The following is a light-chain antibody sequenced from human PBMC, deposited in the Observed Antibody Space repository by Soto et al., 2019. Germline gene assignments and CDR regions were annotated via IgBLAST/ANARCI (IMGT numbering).Light chain of an antibody. V-gene: IGLV2-23*01. CDR3: CSYAGGSTYV. J-gene: IGLJ1*01. CDR1: SSDVGSFNL. CDR2: EGT. Sequence: QSALTQPASGSGSPGESITISCTGTSSDVGSFNLVSWYQQYPGKAPTLIIYEGTKRPSGISHRFSGSKSGNTASLTISGLRPEDEADYHCCSYAGGSTYVFGTGTKVTVL.